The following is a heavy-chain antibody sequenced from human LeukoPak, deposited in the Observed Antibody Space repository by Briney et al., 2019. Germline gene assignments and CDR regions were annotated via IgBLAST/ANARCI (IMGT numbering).Heavy chain of an antibody. J-gene: IGHJ4*02. Sequence: PGASVQFSCKASGYTFTSYGIAWVRRAPGQGLQWMGWISANNGDTSYSQKLQGRVTMTTDTSTNTAYMELRSLTSDDTAVYYCARDPPGLTLGSPGDYWGQGTLVIVSS. CDR1: GYTFTSYG. CDR2: ISANNGDT. CDR3: ARDPPGLTLGSPGDY. V-gene: IGHV1-18*01. D-gene: IGHD3-16*01.